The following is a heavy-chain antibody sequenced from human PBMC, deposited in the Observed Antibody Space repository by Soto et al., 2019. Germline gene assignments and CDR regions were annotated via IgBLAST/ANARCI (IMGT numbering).Heavy chain of an antibody. V-gene: IGHV3-23*01. J-gene: IGHJ4*02. CDR1: GFTFSSYA. CDR3: AKDRNDILTGYWYYFDY. CDR2: ISGSGGST. Sequence: GGSLRLSCAASGFTFSSYAMSWVRQAPGKGLEWVSAISGSGGSTYYADSVKGRFTISRDNSKNTLYLQMNSLRAEDTAVYYCAKDRNDILTGYWYYFDYWGQGTLVTVSS. D-gene: IGHD3-9*01.